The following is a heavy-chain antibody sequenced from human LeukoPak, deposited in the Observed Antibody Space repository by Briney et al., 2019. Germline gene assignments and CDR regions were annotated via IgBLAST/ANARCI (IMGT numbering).Heavy chain of an antibody. CDR3: VTTYSSGWYFFAY. Sequence: GRSLRLSCAASGFTFEDYAMRWVRQAPGKGLEWVSGISWNSGGIGYAHSVKGRFTISRGNAKNSLYLQMNSLRAEDTALYYCVTTYSSGWYFFAYWGRGTLVTVSS. CDR1: GFTFEDYA. CDR2: ISWNSGGI. V-gene: IGHV3-9*01. J-gene: IGHJ4*02. D-gene: IGHD6-19*01.